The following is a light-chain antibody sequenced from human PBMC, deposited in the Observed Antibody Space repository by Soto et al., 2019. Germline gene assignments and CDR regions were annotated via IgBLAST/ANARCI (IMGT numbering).Light chain of an antibody. CDR2: GAS. Sequence: EIVLTQSPGTLSLSPGEIATLSFSASQRVSSRDLAWYQQKPGQAPGLRIYGASSRATGIPDRFSGSGSGTDFTLIISRLEPEDFAVYYCQQYGNWPPITFGQGTRLEI. V-gene: IGKV3-20*01. CDR3: QQYGNWPPIT. CDR1: QRVSSRD. J-gene: IGKJ5*01.